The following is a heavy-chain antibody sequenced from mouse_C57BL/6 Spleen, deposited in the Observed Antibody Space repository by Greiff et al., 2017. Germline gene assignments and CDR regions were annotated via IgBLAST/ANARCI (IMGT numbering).Heavy chain of an antibody. CDR3: ARDYYGSRGDWYFDV. Sequence: EVKLVESGGGLVKPGGSLKLSCAASGFTFSSYTMSWVRQTPEKRLEWVATISGGGGNTYYPDSVKGRFTISRDNAKNTLYLQMSSLRSEDTALYYCARDYYGSRGDWYFDVWGTGTTVTVSS. CDR1: GFTFSSYT. CDR2: ISGGGGNT. V-gene: IGHV5-9*01. D-gene: IGHD1-1*01. J-gene: IGHJ1*03.